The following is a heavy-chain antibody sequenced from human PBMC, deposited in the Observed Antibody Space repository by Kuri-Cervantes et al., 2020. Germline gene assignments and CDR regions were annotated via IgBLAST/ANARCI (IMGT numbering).Heavy chain of an antibody. J-gene: IGHJ6*02. CDR3: ARPRLRPYYYGMDV. D-gene: IGHD4-17*01. CDR1: GGSISSSSYY. V-gene: IGHV4-39*01. Sequence: SETLSLTCTVSGGSISSSSYYWGWIRQPPWKGLEWIGSIYYSGSTYYNPSLKSRVTISVDTSKNQFSLKLSSVTAADTAVYYCARPRLRPYYYGMDVWGQGTTVTVSS. CDR2: IYYSGST.